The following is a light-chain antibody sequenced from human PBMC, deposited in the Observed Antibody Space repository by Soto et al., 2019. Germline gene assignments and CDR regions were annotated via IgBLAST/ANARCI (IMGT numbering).Light chain of an antibody. Sequence: QSALTQPASVSGSPGQSITISCTGTSSDIGVYNYVSWYQQHPGKAPKLMIYEVSNRPSGVSYRFSGSKSGNTASLTISGLQAEDEADYYCSSYTSSSTLFGGGTKLTVL. CDR2: EVS. J-gene: IGLJ2*01. CDR3: SSYTSSSTL. CDR1: SSDIGVYNY. V-gene: IGLV2-14*01.